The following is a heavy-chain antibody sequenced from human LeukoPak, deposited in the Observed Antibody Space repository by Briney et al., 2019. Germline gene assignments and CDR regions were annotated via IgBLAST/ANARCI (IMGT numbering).Heavy chain of an antibody. D-gene: IGHD3-22*01. Sequence: GGSLRLSCAASGFTVSSNYMSWVRQAPGKGLEWVSVIYSGGSTYYADSVKGRFTISRDNSKNTLYLQMNSLRAEDAAVYYCARADYDSSGSVDYWGQGTLVTVSS. V-gene: IGHV3-53*01. CDR2: IYSGGST. J-gene: IGHJ4*02. CDR3: ARADYDSSGSVDY. CDR1: GFTVSSNY.